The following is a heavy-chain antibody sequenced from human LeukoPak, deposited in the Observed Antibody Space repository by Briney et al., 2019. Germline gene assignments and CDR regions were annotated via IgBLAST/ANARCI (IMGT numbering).Heavy chain of an antibody. CDR2: IDPNGGGT. J-gene: IGHJ4*02. D-gene: IGHD2-2*01. CDR1: GYIFTDYF. CDR3: TRGRTVAPGAAPPFDY. Sequence: ASVKVSCKASGYIFTDYFIHWVQQAPGQGLEWMGWIDPNGGGTNLAQKFQGRVTLTRDTSISTAYMELSSLGSDDTAVYYCTRGRTVAPGAAPPFDYWGQETLVIVSS. V-gene: IGHV1-2*02.